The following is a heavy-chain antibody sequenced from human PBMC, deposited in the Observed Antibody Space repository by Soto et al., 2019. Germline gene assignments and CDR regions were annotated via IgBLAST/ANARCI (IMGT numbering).Heavy chain of an antibody. J-gene: IGHJ4*02. Sequence: GESLKIYCQTSGFSFTSHWIGWVRQMPGKGLEWMGIIYPDDSDTRYSPSFQGQVTISADKSIGTAYLQWSSLKASDTAIYFCARQAYDTSGYRYFDFWGQGTLVTVYS. V-gene: IGHV5-51*01. CDR1: GFSFTSHW. CDR2: IYPDDSDT. D-gene: IGHD3-22*01. CDR3: ARQAYDTSGYRYFDF.